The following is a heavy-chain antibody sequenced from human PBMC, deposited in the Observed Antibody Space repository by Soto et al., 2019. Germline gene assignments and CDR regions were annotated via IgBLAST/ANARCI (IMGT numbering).Heavy chain of an antibody. CDR3: ATDTQWLRLTY. D-gene: IGHD5-12*01. V-gene: IGHV3-53*04. J-gene: IGHJ4*02. CDR2: IYSGGNT. CDR1: GFSVSNNY. Sequence: EVQLVESGGGLVQPGGSLRLSCAASGFSVSNNYKSWVRQAPGKGLEWVSVIYSGGNTYYADSVKGRFTISRHNSKNTVYLQMSSLRAEDTAVYYCATDTQWLRLTYWGQGTLVTVSS.